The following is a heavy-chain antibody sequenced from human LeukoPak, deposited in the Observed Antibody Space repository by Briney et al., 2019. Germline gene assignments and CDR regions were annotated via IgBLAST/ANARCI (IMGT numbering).Heavy chain of an antibody. D-gene: IGHD5-18*01. V-gene: IGHV3-7*04. J-gene: IGHJ5*02. Sequence: PGGSLRLSCAASGFTFSTYAMSWVRQAPGKGLEWVANIKQDGSEKYYVDSVKGRFTISRDNAKNSLYLQMNSLRAEDTAVYYCARVRSYGPEYNWFDPWGQGTLVTVSS. CDR1: GFTFSTYA. CDR3: ARVRSYGPEYNWFDP. CDR2: IKQDGSEK.